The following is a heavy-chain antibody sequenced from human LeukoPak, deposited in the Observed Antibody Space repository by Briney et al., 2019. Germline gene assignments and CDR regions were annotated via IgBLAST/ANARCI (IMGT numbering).Heavy chain of an antibody. CDR2: IYYSGST. J-gene: IGHJ4*02. V-gene: IGHV4-39*07. CDR3: ARANVGGGDFGY. D-gene: IGHD1-26*01. CDR1: GGSISSSSYY. Sequence: SETLSLTCTVSGGSISSSSYYWGWIRQPPGKGLEWIGSIYYSGSTYYNPSLKSRVTISVDTSKNQFSLKLSSVTAADTAVYYCARANVGGGDFGYWGQGTLVTVSS.